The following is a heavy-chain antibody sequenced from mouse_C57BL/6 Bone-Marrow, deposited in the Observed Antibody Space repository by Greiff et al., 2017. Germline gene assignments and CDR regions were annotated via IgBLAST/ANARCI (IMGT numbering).Heavy chain of an antibody. J-gene: IGHJ3*01. CDR1: GYTFTSYG. CDR2: IYPRSGDT. Sequence: QVQLQQPGAELVKPGASVKLSCKASGYTFTSYGISWVKQRTGQGLEWIGEIYPRSGDTYYNEKFKGKATLTADKSSSTAYMELRSLTSEDSAVYFCARVGNGGAGFAYWGQGTLVTVSA. D-gene: IGHD2-1*01. V-gene: IGHV1-81*01. CDR3: ARVGNGGAGFAY.